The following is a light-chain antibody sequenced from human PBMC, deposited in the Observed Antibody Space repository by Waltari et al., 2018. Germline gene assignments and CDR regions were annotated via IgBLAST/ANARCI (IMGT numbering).Light chain of an antibody. CDR2: DAS. V-gene: IGKV1D-12*01. CDR3: QETNTFPIT. J-gene: IGKJ5*01. Sequence: DIQMTYSPSSVPASVGDTVTITGRASQDISNQLTWYQQKQGQAPNFLIYDASTLESGVPSRFSGSGSGTDFTLTVRSLQPEDFATYYCQETNTFPITFGQGTRLEIK. CDR1: QDISNQ.